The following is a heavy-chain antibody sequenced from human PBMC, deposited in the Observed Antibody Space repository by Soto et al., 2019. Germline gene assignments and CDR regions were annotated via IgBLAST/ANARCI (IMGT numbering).Heavy chain of an antibody. CDR2: ISAYNGNT. CDR1: GYTFTSYA. V-gene: IGHV1-18*01. D-gene: IGHD6-19*01. CDR3: ARDLGGWEDY. J-gene: IGHJ4*02. Sequence: GASVKVSCKASGYTFTSYAMHWVRQAPGQRLEWMGWISAYNGNTYHAQKLQGRVTMTTDTSTSTAYMELRSLRSDDTAVYYCARDLGGWEDYWGQGTLVTVSS.